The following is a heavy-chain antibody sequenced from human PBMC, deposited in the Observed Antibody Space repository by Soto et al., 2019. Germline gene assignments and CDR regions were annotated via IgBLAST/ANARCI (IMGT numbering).Heavy chain of an antibody. CDR3: ARVLPYDYDSSGYPGTYYFDY. CDR1: GGTFSSYA. CDR2: IIPIFGTA. J-gene: IGHJ4*01. Sequence: ASVKVSCKASGGTFSSYAISWVRQAPGQGLEWMGGIIPIFGTANYAQKFQGRVTITADESTSTAYMELSSLRSEDTAVYYCARVLPYDYDSSGYPGTYYFDYWG. V-gene: IGHV1-69*13. D-gene: IGHD3-22*01.